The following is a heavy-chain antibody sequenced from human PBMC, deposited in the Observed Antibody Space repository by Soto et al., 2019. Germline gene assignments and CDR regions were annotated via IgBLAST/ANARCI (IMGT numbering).Heavy chain of an antibody. CDR2: VSGSSSYI. CDR1: GFNFRNFN. J-gene: IGHJ4*02. V-gene: IGHV3-21*04. D-gene: IGHD3-10*02. CDR3: VRTGDNYNVLDY. Sequence: GGSLRLSXEGSGFNFRNFNMIWVRQAPGKGLEWVSSVSGSSSYIYYADSVKGRFSISRDNAKNSLYLEINSLRGEDTAIYYCVRTGDNYNVLDYWGQGTPVTVSS.